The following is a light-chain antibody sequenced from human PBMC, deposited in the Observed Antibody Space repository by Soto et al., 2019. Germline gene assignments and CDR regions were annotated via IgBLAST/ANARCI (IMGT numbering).Light chain of an antibody. CDR2: GAS. J-gene: IGKJ1*01. V-gene: IGKV3-20*01. CDR3: QQYGISPQT. Sequence: EIVLTQSPGTLSLSPGERATLSCRASQSVSSTYLAWYQQKPGQAPRLLIYGASSRATGIPDRFSGSGSGTDFTITISRLEREDFAVYYCQQYGISPQTFCQGTKVEIQ. CDR1: QSVSSTY.